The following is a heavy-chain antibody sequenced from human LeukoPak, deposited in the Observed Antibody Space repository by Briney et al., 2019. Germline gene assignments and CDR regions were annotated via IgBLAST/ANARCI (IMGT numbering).Heavy chain of an antibody. CDR1: GGSISSALYH. CDR3: ARSTAMVFDY. J-gene: IGHJ4*02. CDR2: VYYTGST. D-gene: IGHD5-18*01. V-gene: IGHV4-39*07. Sequence: SETLSLTCTVSGGSISSALYHWGWIRQPPGKNLEWLGSVYYTGSTHNNPSLKSRVTISVDTSKNQFSLNLSSVTAADTAVYYCARSTAMVFDYWGQGTLVTVSS.